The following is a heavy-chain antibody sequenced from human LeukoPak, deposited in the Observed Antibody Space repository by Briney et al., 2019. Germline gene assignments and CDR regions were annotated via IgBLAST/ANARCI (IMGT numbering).Heavy chain of an antibody. J-gene: IGHJ4*02. CDR2: IYYSGST. Sequence: PSETLSLTCTVSGGSISSGDYYWSWIRQPPGKGLEWIGYIYYSGSTYYNPSLKSRVTISVDTFKNQFSLKLSSVTAADTAVYYCARGDGIAVAGTREYYFDYWGQGTLVTVSS. D-gene: IGHD6-19*01. V-gene: IGHV4-30-4*08. CDR1: GGSISSGDYY. CDR3: ARGDGIAVAGTREYYFDY.